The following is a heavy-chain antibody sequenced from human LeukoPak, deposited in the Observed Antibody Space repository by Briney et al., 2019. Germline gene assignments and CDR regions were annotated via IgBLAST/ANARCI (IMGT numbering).Heavy chain of an antibody. CDR3: ARDRVVRGVIHAFDI. CDR2: ISYDGSNK. CDR1: GFTFSSYA. V-gene: IGHV3-30-3*01. D-gene: IGHD3-10*01. Sequence: PGGSLRLSCAASGFTFSSYAMHWVRQAPGKGLEWVAVISYDGSNKYYADSVKGRFTISRDNAKNSLYLQMNSLRAEDTAVYYCARDRVVRGVIHAFDIWGQGTMVTVSS. J-gene: IGHJ3*02.